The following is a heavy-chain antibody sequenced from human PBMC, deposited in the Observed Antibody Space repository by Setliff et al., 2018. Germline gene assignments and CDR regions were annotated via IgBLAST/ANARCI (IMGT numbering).Heavy chain of an antibody. Sequence: GGSLRLSCAASGFSFSNTWMNWVRQAPVKGLEWIGRSRNKISGYIIEYAASVRGRFTISRDNAKNSLYLQMNSLRAEDTAVYYCARDVYDFRTGQGGPWGQGTRVTVSS. CDR2: SRNKISGYII. J-gene: IGHJ5*02. CDR1: GFSFSNTW. V-gene: IGHV3-72*01. D-gene: IGHD3-3*01. CDR3: ARDVYDFRTGQGGP.